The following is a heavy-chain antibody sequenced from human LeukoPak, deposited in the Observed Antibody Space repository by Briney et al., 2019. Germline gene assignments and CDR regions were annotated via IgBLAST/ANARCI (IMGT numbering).Heavy chain of an antibody. J-gene: IGHJ4*02. V-gene: IGHV4-59*01. D-gene: IGHD6-13*01. CDR3: ARAYSSSWWDF. CDR1: GRSLSSYY. CDR2: IYYSGST. Sequence: SETLSLTCTVSGRSLSSYYWSWLRHPPGKGLEWIGYIYYSGSTNYNHSLKSRVTISVDTSKNQFSLKMSSVTAADTAVYYCARAYSSSWWDFWGQGTLVTVSS.